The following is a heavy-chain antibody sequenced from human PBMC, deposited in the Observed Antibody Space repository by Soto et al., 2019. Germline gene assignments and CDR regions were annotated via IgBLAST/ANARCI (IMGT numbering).Heavy chain of an antibody. Sequence: PSETLSLTCTVSGGSISSYYWSWIRQPPGKGLEWIGYIYYSGSTNYNPSLKRRVTISVDTSKNQFSLKLSSVTAADTAVYYCARVLTKHRDGYQFDYWGQGTLVTVSS. J-gene: IGHJ4*02. CDR3: ARVLTKHRDGYQFDY. CDR1: GGSISSYY. V-gene: IGHV4-59*01. D-gene: IGHD5-12*01. CDR2: IYYSGST.